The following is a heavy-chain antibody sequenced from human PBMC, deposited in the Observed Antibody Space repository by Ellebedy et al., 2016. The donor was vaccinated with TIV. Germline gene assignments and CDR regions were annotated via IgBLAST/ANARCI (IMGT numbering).Heavy chain of an antibody. CDR1: GGTFSSYA. CDR2: INAGNGNT. D-gene: IGHD6-13*01. V-gene: IGHV1-3*01. J-gene: IGHJ6*02. CDR3: ARDGGYSTVYYYGMDV. Sequence: ASVKVSCXASGGTFSSYAISWVRQAPGQGLEWMGWINAGNGNTKYSQKFQGRVTITRDTSASTAYMELSSLRSEDTAVYYCARDGGYSTVYYYGMDVWGQGTTVTVSS.